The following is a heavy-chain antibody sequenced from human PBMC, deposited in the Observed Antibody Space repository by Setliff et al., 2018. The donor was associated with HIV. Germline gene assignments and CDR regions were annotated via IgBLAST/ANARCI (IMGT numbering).Heavy chain of an antibody. CDR2: IYTSGST. J-gene: IGHJ4*02. CDR1: GGSISSYY. V-gene: IGHV4-4*09. Sequence: PSETLSLTCTVSGGSISSYYWSWIRQPPGKGLEWIGYIYTSGSTNYNPSLKSRVTISVDTSKNQFSLKLSSVTAADTAVYYCARRGVVGWGYYSCPIFDYWGQGTLVTVSS. D-gene: IGHD3-10*01. CDR3: ARRGVVGWGYYSCPIFDY.